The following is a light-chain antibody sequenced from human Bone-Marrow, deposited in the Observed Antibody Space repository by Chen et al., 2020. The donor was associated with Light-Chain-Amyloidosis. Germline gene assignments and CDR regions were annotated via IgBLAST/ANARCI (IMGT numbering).Light chain of an antibody. CDR1: DLPTKY. Sequence: SYELTQPPSAPVSPGQTARITCSGDDLPTKYAYWYQQKPGQAPVLVIHRDTERPSGISERFSGSSSGTTATLTISGVQAEDEADYHCQSADSSGTYEVIFGGGTKLTV. J-gene: IGLJ2*01. CDR2: RDT. CDR3: QSADSSGTYEVI. V-gene: IGLV3-25*03.